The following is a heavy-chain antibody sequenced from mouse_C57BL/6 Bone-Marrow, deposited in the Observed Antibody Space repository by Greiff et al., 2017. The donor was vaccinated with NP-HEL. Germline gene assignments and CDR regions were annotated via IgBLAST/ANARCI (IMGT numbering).Heavy chain of an antibody. Sequence: QVQLQQPGAELVKPGASVKLSCKASGYTFTSYWMHWVKQRPGRGLEWIGRIDPNSGGTTYNEKFKSKATLTVDKPSSTAYMQLSSLTSEDSAVYDCARGDYDYDVRAMDYWGQGTSVTVSA. CDR3: ARGDYDYDVRAMDY. CDR2: IDPNSGGT. J-gene: IGHJ4*01. CDR1: GYTFTSYW. V-gene: IGHV1-72*01. D-gene: IGHD2-4*01.